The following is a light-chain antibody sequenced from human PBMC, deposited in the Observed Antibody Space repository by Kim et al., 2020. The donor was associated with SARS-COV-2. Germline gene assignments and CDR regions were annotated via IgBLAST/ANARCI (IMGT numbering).Light chain of an antibody. Sequence: SYELTQPPSVSVSPGQTATITCSGDDLGHKFAYWYQQRPGQSSVLVIYQDTKRPSGVPERISGSNSGTTATLTITETRPLAEADYYCQVWDTSTFVVFGG. V-gene: IGLV3-1*01. CDR1: DLGHKF. CDR3: QVWDTSTFVV. CDR2: QDT. J-gene: IGLJ2*01.